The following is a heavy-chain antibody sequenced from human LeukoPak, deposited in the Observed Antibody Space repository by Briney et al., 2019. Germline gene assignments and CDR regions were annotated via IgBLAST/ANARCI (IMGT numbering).Heavy chain of an antibody. CDR1: GFTFSNYW. J-gene: IGHJ4*02. Sequence: PGGSLRLSCATSGFTFSNYWMSWVRRAPGKGLEWVANIKQDGSGKYYVDSVKGRFTISRDNAKNSLYLQMNTLRAEDTAVYYCARGEGLGTTNGGYYFAYWGQGSLVIVSS. D-gene: IGHD1-26*01. CDR2: IKQDGSGK. CDR3: ARGEGLGTTNGGYYFAY. V-gene: IGHV3-7*01.